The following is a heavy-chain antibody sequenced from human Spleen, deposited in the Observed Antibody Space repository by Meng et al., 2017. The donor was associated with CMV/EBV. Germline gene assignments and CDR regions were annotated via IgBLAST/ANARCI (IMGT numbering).Heavy chain of an antibody. D-gene: IGHD4-11*01. CDR3: ARSPLQSDWFDP. V-gene: IGHV4-34*01. Sequence: LAGAGYGGSFSGCYWSWIRQPPGKGLEWIGEINHSGSTNYTPSLKSRVTISVDTSKNQFSLKLSSVTAADTAVYYCARSPLQSDWFDPWGQGTLVTVSS. CDR2: INHSGST. J-gene: IGHJ5*02. CDR1: GGSFSGCY.